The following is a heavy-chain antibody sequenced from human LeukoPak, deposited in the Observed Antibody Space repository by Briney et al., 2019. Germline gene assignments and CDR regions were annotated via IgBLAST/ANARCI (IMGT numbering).Heavy chain of an antibody. D-gene: IGHD3-10*01. V-gene: IGHV4-4*02. CDR1: GGSISSSNW. Sequence: PSGTLSLTCAVSGGSISSSNWWRWVRQPPGKGLEWIGEIYHSGSTNYNPSLKSRVTISVDKSKNQFSLKLSSVTAADTAVYYCARHRPQYYYGSGSYYPLLRSYYYYMYVWGKRTTVTISS. J-gene: IGHJ6*03. CDR3: ARHRPQYYYGSGSYYPLLRSYYYYMYV. CDR2: IYHSGST.